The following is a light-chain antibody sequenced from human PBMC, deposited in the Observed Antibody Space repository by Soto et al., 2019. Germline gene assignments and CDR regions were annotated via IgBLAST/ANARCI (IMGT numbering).Light chain of an antibody. V-gene: IGKV3D-15*01. J-gene: IGKJ2*01. Sequence: EIVMTQSPATLSVSPGERATLSCRASQTVSSNLAWYQQKPGQAPRLIIYDASTRATGIPARFSGTGSGTDFTLAISSLQSEDFALYYCQQYNYWPRTFGQGTKVDIK. CDR3: QQYNYWPRT. CDR2: DAS. CDR1: QTVSSN.